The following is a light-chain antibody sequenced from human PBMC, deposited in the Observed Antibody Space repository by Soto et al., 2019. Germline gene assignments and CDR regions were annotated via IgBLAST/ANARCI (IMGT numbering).Light chain of an antibody. Sequence: VMTQSPATLSVSPWERATLSCMASESVSSNLAWYQQRPGQAPRLLIYGASTRATDTPVRFRGSGSGTEFTLTISSLQSEDFAVYYCQQYNNWPPSIIFGQGTRLEIK. V-gene: IGKV3-15*01. CDR3: QQYNNWPPSII. CDR1: ESVSSN. J-gene: IGKJ5*01. CDR2: GAS.